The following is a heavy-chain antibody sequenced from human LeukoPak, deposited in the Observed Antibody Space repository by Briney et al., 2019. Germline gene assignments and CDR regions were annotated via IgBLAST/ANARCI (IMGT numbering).Heavy chain of an antibody. D-gene: IGHD1-14*01. V-gene: IGHV3-66*04. Sequence: GGSLRLSCAASEFSVGSNYMTWVRQAPGKGLEWVSLIYSGGSTYYADSVKGRFTISRDNSKNTLYLQMNSLRAEDTAVYYCAKPARTDYADFWGQGTLVTVSS. CDR1: EFSVGSNY. CDR3: AKPARTDYADF. CDR2: IYSGGST. J-gene: IGHJ4*02.